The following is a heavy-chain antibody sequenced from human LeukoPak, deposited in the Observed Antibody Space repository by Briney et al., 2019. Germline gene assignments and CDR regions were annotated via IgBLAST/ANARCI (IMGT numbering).Heavy chain of an antibody. CDR1: GFNFRHAA. Sequence: PGGALRLSCAVSGFNFRHAAMTWVRQVPGKAREWVGLISFSGDNAYYADSVKGRFTISRDNSNDSLPLHMNSLRVEDTAMYYCVKDIELSAWGRGTMVTVSS. J-gene: IGHJ3*01. D-gene: IGHD3-16*02. V-gene: IGHV3-23*01. CDR3: VKDIELSA. CDR2: ISFSGDNA.